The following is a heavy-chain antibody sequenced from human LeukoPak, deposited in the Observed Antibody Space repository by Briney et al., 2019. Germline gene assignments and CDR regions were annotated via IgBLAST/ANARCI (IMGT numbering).Heavy chain of an antibody. J-gene: IGHJ4*02. V-gene: IGHV4-34*01. D-gene: IGHD6-19*01. CDR2: INHSGST. CDR1: GGSFSGYY. Sequence: PSETLSLTCAVYGGSFSGYYWSWIRQPPGKGLEWIGEINHSGSTNYNPSLKSRVTISVDTSKNQFSLKLSSVTAADTAVYYCARGPSGWYRSSYFDYWGQGTLVTVSS. CDR3: ARGPSGWYRSSYFDY.